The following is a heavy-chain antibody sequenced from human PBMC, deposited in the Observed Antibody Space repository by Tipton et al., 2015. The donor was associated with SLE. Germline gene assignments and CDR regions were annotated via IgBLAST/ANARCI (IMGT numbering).Heavy chain of an antibody. CDR2: IDHSGVT. CDR1: GRSFIGSY. CDR3: TRAEFSSNWYMYWHFDL. J-gene: IGHJ2*01. Sequence: TLSLTCAVYGRSFIGSYWTWIRQPPGKGLEWIGDIDHSGVTHYNPSLKSRVTISRDTSGNQFSLNLSSVTASDTAVYFCTRAEFSSNWYMYWHFDLWAVAPWSLSPQ. D-gene: IGHD6-13*01. V-gene: IGHV4-34*01.